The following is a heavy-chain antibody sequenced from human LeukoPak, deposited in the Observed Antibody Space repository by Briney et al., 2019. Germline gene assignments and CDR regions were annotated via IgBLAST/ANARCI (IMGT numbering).Heavy chain of an antibody. D-gene: IGHD3-22*01. Sequence: SQTLSLTCTVSGDSINTGGYYWSWIRQHPGKVLEWIVYVYYSGSTHYNPTLKSRVTMSVDPSKNQFSLKLKSVTAADTAVYYCARDRYFETRGYYYFDYWGQGTLVTVSS. CDR3: ARDRYFETRGYYYFDY. CDR2: VYYSGST. CDR1: GDSINTGGYY. J-gene: IGHJ4*02. V-gene: IGHV4-31*03.